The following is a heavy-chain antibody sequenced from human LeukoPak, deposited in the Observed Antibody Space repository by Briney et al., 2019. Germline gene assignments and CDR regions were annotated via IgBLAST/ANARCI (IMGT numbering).Heavy chain of an antibody. Sequence: GGSLRLSCAASGFTFSDYYMTWIRQAPGKGLDWVSSIGGSGSYTEYADSVKGRFTISRDNAEKSLYLQMNSLRVDDTAVYYCASPAYGVNGYHFGHWGQGILVTVSS. V-gene: IGHV3-11*03. CDR1: GFTFSDYY. CDR2: IGGSGSYT. D-gene: IGHD4-17*01. CDR3: ASPAYGVNGYHFGH. J-gene: IGHJ4*02.